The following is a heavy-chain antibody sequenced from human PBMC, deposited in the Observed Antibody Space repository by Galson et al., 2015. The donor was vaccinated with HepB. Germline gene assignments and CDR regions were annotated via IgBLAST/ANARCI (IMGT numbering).Heavy chain of an antibody. J-gene: IGHJ3*02. CDR2: ISYDGSNK. V-gene: IGHV3-30-3*01. D-gene: IGHD3-16*01. Sequence: SLRLSCAASGFTFSSYAMHWVRQAPGKGLEWVAVISYDGSNKYYADSVKGRFTISRDNSKNTLYLQMNSLRAEDTAVYYCGSGVITFGGALDAFDIWGQGTMVTVSS. CDR3: GSGVITFGGALDAFDI. CDR1: GFTFSSYA.